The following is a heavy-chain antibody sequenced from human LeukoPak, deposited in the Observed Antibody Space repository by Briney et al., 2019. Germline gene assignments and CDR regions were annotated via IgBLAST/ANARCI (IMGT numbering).Heavy chain of an antibody. V-gene: IGHV3-33*01. Sequence: PGGSLRLPCAASGFTFSSYGIQWVREAPGKGVEGVAVIWYDGSNKYYADSVKGRFTISRDNSKNTLYLQINSLRAEDTAVYYCARSDDSSDYSFNTFDYWGQGPLVTVSS. CDR3: ARSDDSSDYSFNTFDY. J-gene: IGHJ4*02. D-gene: IGHD3-22*01. CDR2: IWYDGSNK. CDR1: GFTFSSYG.